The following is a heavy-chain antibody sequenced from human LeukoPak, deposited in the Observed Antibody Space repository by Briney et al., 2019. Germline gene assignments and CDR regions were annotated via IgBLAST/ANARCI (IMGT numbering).Heavy chain of an antibody. J-gene: IGHJ4*02. CDR3: ATNTYDSRGDY. Sequence: GGSLRLSCAASGFTFSSYAMSWVRQAPGKGLEWVSAISGSGGSTYYADSVKGRFSISRDNAKNSLYLQMNSLRAEDTAVYYCATNTYDSRGDYWGQGTLVTVSS. D-gene: IGHD3-16*01. CDR1: GFTFSSYA. CDR2: ISGSGGST. V-gene: IGHV3-23*01.